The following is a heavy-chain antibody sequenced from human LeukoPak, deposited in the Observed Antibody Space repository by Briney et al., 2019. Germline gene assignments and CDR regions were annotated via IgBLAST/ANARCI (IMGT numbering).Heavy chain of an antibody. Sequence: PSQTLSLTCTVSNDSINSGSYYWTWIRQHPGTGLEWIGYIYYSGTTYNNPALKSRLTMSVDTSNNQFSLKLTSVTVADTAVYYCARAIDGYNLDSWGQGTLVTVSS. CDR1: NDSINSGSYY. J-gene: IGHJ4*02. CDR3: ARAIDGYNLDS. V-gene: IGHV4-31*03. CDR2: IYYSGTT. D-gene: IGHD5-24*01.